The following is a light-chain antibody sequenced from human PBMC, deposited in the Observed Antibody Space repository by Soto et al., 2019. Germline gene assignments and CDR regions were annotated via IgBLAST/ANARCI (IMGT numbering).Light chain of an antibody. V-gene: IGKV3-20*01. CDR1: QSVSSSY. CDR2: GAS. J-gene: IGKJ4*01. CDR3: QQYGSSPIT. Sequence: EIVLTQSPGTLSLSPGERATLSCRASQSVSSSYLAWYQQKPGQAPRLLIYGASSRATGIPHMFSGSGSGTDFTLTSSRLEPEDFAEYYCQQYGSSPITFGGGTKVEMK.